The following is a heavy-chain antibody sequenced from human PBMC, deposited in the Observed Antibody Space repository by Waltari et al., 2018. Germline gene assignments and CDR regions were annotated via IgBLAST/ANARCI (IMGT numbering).Heavy chain of an antibody. J-gene: IGHJ4*01. CDR3: AAREYLGDTIHY. V-gene: IGHV5-51*01. D-gene: IGHD1-26*01. CDR2: IYPRTSET. Sequence: EVQLVQSGAEVKEPGESLKISCTTSGFRFNAYWIGWVRHMPGKGLEWMGIIYPRTSETLYSPSFQGQVTISADRSIKTAYLQWSSLQASDTAIYYCAAREYLGDTIHYWGQGTLVTVSS. CDR1: GFRFNAYW.